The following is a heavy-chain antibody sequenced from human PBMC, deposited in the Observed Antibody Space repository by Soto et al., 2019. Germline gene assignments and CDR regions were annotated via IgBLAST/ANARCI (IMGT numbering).Heavy chain of an antibody. D-gene: IGHD3-9*01. V-gene: IGHV3-48*01. CDR1: GFTFSSYS. J-gene: IGHJ6*03. Sequence: EVQLVESGGGLVQPGGSLRLSCAASGFTFSSYSMNCVRQAPGKGLEWVSYISISSSTIYYADSVKGRFTISRDNAQNSLYLQMKSLGAEDTAVYYCARGVLTTISYYYYMDVWGKGTSLTVSS. CDR3: ARGVLTTISYYYYMDV. CDR2: ISISSSTI.